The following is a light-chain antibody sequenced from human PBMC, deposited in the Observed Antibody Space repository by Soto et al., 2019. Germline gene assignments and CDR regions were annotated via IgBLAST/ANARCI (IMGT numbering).Light chain of an antibody. CDR3: QQLNGSPWT. Sequence: IQLTQSPSSLSASVGDRVTITCRASPAIASFLAWYQQKPGTAPKLLIYGASTLQSGVPSRFSGSRSGTDYTLTIGSLQTADFATYYCQQLNGSPWTFGQGTKVDIK. V-gene: IGKV1-9*01. CDR1: PAIASF. J-gene: IGKJ1*01. CDR2: GAS.